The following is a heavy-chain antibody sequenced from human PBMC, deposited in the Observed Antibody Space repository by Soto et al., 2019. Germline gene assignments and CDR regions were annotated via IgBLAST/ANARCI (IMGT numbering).Heavy chain of an antibody. CDR2: IYYSGST. Sequence: SETLSLTCTVSGGSISSSSYYWGWIRQPPGKGLEWIGSIYYSGSTYYNPSLKSRVTISVDTSKNQFSLKLSSVTAADTAVYYCARLREAGDSSSWYFDYWGQGTLVTVSS. CDR3: ARLREAGDSSSWYFDY. CDR1: GGSISSSSYY. V-gene: IGHV4-39*01. D-gene: IGHD6-13*01. J-gene: IGHJ4*02.